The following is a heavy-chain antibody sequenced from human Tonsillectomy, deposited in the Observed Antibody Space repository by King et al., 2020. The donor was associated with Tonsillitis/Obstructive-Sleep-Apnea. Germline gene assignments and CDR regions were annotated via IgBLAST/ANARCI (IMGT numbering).Heavy chain of an antibody. CDR3: ARDVGYNWNLFDY. V-gene: IGHV4-59*01. J-gene: IGHJ4*02. Sequence: VQLQESGPGLVKPSETLSLTCTVSGGSISSYYWSWIRQPPGKGLEWIGYIYYSGSTNYNPSLKSRVTISVDTSENQFSLKLSSVTAADTAVYYCARDVGYNWNLFDYWGQGTLVTVSS. CDR2: IYYSGST. D-gene: IGHD1-20*01. CDR1: GGSISSYY.